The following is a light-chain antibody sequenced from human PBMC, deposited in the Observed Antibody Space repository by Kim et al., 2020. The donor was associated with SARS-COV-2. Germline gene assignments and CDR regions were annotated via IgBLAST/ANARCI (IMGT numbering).Light chain of an antibody. V-gene: IGKV3-20*01. J-gene: IGKJ2*01. CDR2: SAS. Sequence: PGERATLSCRASQSVTSNYLTWYQQKPGQAPRLFIYSASRRITGIPDRFSGSGSGTDFTLTISRLEPEDFAVYFCQQYGSSPYTFGQGTKLEI. CDR1: QSVTSNY. CDR3: QQYGSSPYT.